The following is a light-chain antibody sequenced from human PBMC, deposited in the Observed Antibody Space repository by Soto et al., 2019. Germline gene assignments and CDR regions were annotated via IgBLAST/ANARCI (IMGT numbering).Light chain of an antibody. J-gene: IGLJ1*01. CDR1: GVVFSY. Sequence: QSVLTQPASVSGSPGQPITISCTGNGVVFSYVSWYQQHPDKAPKLMIYEVDYRASGVSNRFSGSKSGNTASLTISGLQPEDEADYYCSSYSTSSTPYVFGTGTKVTVL. V-gene: IGLV2-14*01. CDR3: SSYSTSSTPYV. CDR2: EVD.